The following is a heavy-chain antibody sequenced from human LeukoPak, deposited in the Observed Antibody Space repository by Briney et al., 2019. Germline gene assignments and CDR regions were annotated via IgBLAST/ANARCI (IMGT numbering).Heavy chain of an antibody. Sequence: GGSLRLSCAASGFTFSSYAMSWVRQAPGKGLEWVSAISGSGGSKHYADSVKGRFTISRDNSKNTLYVQMNSLRAEDTAVYYCAKDLEGDDSSGFHYWDQGTLVTVSS. CDR1: GFTFSSYA. CDR3: AKDLEGDDSSGFHY. V-gene: IGHV3-23*01. CDR2: ISGSGGSK. J-gene: IGHJ4*02. D-gene: IGHD3-22*01.